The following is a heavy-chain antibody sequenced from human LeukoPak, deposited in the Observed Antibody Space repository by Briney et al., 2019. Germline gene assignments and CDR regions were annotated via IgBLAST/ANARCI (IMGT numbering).Heavy chain of an antibody. J-gene: IGHJ6*03. CDR1: GFTFDDYG. CDR3: ARGRDDSSGYNYYYYYMDV. V-gene: IGHV3-20*04. CDR2: INWNGGST. D-gene: IGHD3-22*01. Sequence: GGSPRLSCAASGFTFDDYGMSWVRQAPGKGLEWVSGINWNGGSTGYADSVKGRFTISRDNAKNSLYLQMNSLRAEDTALYYCARGRDDSSGYNYYYYYMDVWGKGTTVTVSS.